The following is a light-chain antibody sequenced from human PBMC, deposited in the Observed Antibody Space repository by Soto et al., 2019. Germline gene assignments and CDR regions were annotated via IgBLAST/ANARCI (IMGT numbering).Light chain of an antibody. CDR2: EAS. CDR1: QSIDTH. V-gene: IGKV1-39*01. CDR3: QQTYSPPAT. J-gene: IGKJ1*01. Sequence: DIRMTQSPSSLSASVGDRVTIACRASQSIDTHLNWYQQHPGKAPNALIYEASNLQSGVPSRFSGSGPGTDFTLTISGLQPDDSATYYCQQTYSPPATFGQGTKVEIK.